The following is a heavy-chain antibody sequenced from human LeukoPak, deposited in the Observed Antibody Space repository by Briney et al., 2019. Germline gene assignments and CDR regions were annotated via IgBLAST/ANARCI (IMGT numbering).Heavy chain of an antibody. CDR1: GGSISSSSYY. CDR3: ARTQGATVTT. J-gene: IGHJ4*02. CDR2: IYCSGST. D-gene: IGHD4-17*01. V-gene: IGHV4-39*07. Sequence: SETLSLTCTVSGGSISSSSYYWGWIRQPPGKGLEWIGSIYCSGSTYYNPSLKSRVTISVDTSKNQFSLKLSSVTAADTAVYYCARTQGATVTTWGQGTLVTVSS.